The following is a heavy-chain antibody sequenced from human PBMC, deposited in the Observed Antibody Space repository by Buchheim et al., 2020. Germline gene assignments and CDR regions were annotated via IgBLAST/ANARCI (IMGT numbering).Heavy chain of an antibody. V-gene: IGHV1-3*01. CDR2: IIGGSGDT. J-gene: IGHJ4*02. CDR3: AKDLGHYYFDY. Sequence: QVQLVQSGAEVKKPGASVKVSCKVSGYTFTNYAVHWVRQAPGQRLEWMAWIIGGSGDTRYSQNFEGRVTLTRDTSASTAYMELSSLTSEDTAVYYCAKDLGHYYFDYWGQGTL. D-gene: IGHD3/OR15-3a*01. CDR1: GYTFTNYA.